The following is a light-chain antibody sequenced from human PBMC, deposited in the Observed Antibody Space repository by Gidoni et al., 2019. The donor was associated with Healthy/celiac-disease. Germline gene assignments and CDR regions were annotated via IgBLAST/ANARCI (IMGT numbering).Light chain of an antibody. CDR3: QQRYNWIS. Sequence: EIVLTQSPATLSLSPGERATLSCRASQSVSIYLAWYQQKPGQAPRLLIYDASNRAPGIPARFSGSGSGTDFTLTISSLEPEDFAVYYCQQRYNWISFGGXTRVEI. CDR1: QSVSIY. CDR2: DAS. V-gene: IGKV3-11*01. J-gene: IGKJ4*01.